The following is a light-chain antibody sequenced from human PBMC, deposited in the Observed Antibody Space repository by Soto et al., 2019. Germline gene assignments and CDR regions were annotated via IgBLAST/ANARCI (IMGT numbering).Light chain of an antibody. CDR1: SGHSSYA. CDR3: QTWGTGIVV. CDR2: LNSDGSH. J-gene: IGLJ2*01. V-gene: IGLV4-69*01. Sequence: QPVLTKSPSSSASLGASVKLTCTLRSGHSSYAIAWHQQQPEKGPRYLMKLNSDGSHSKGDGIPDRFSGSSSGAERYLTISSLQSEDEADYYCQTWGTGIVVFGGGTKLTVL.